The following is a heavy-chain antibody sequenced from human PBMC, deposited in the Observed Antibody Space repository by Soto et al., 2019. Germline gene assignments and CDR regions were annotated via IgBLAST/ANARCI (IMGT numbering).Heavy chain of an antibody. CDR2: IIPIFGTA. D-gene: IGHD2-15*01. Sequence: SVKVSCKASGGTFSSYAISWVRQAPGQGLEWMGGIIPIFGTANYAQKFQGRVTITADKSTSTAYMELSSLRSEDTAVYYCAREPRSGAYCSGGSCYLNWFDPWGQGTTVTVSS. CDR3: AREPRSGAYCSGGSCYLNWFDP. CDR1: GGTFSSYA. J-gene: IGHJ5*01. V-gene: IGHV1-69*06.